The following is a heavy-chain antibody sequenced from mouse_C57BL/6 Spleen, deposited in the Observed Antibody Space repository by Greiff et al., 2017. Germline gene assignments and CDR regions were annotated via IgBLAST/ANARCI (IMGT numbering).Heavy chain of an antibody. CDR2: INPYNGDT. V-gene: IGHV1-20*01. CDR3: ARRGDGSSDGCAY. D-gene: IGHD1-1*01. J-gene: IGHJ3*01. Sequence: VQLKESGPELVKPGDSVKISCKASGYSFTGYFMNWVMQSHGKSLEWIGRINPYNGDTFYNQKFKGKATLTVDKSSRTAHMELRSLTSEDSAVYYCARRGDGSSDGCAYWGQGTLVTVSA. CDR1: GYSFTGYF.